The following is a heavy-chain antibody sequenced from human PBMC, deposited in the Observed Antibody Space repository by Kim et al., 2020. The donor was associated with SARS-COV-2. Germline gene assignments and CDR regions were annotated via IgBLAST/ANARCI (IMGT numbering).Heavy chain of an antibody. V-gene: IGHV3-23*01. CDR3: AKDRRGYSGYDTRWDGMDV. Sequence: GRLTIPRDNSKNTLYLQMNSLRAEDTAVYYCAKDRRGYSGYDTRWDGMDVWGQGTTVTVSS. D-gene: IGHD5-12*01. J-gene: IGHJ6*02.